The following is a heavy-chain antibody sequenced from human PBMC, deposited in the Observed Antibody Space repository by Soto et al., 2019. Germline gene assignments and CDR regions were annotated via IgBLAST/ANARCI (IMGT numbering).Heavy chain of an antibody. CDR2: TYYRSKWYN. Sequence: SQTLSLTCAISGDSVSSNSAAWNWIRQSPSRGLEWLGRTYYRSKWYNDYAVSVKSRITINPDTSKNQFSLQLTSVTREDTAVYYCASSVGVGATNRHAFDIVAQGTMVTVSS. D-gene: IGHD1-26*01. J-gene: IGHJ3*02. CDR1: GDSVSSNSAA. CDR3: ASSVGVGATNRHAFDI. V-gene: IGHV6-1*01.